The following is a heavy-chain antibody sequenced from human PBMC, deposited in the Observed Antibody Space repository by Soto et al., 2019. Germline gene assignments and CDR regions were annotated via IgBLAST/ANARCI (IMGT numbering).Heavy chain of an antibody. V-gene: IGHV4-59*01. Sequence: SETLSLTCTVSGDSISGYYWSWIRQPPGKGLEWIGYMYNTGSTVYNPSFKSRVTISVDTSKNQFSLKLNSVAAADTAVYYCARDLWGYCGTDCYPLDVWGQGTTVTVSS. D-gene: IGHD2-21*02. CDR3: ARDLWGYCGTDCYPLDV. CDR2: MYNTGST. J-gene: IGHJ6*02. CDR1: GDSISGYY.